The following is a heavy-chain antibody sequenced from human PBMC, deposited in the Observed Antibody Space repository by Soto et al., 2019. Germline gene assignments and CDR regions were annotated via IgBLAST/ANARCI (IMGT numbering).Heavy chain of an antibody. V-gene: IGHV4-59*08. Sequence: NPSETLSLTCTVSGGSISSYYWSWIRQPPGKGLEWIGYIYYSGSTNYNPSLKSRVTISVDTSKNQFSLKLSSVTAADTAVYYCAKAPHGFTFRAFDIWGQGTMVTVSS. CDR3: AKAPHGFTFRAFDI. CDR1: GGSISSYY. CDR2: IYYSGST. J-gene: IGHJ3*02.